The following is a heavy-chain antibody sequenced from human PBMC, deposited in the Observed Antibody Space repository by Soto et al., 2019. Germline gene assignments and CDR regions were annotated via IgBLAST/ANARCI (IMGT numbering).Heavy chain of an antibody. CDR2: IKSITDGGTT. D-gene: IGHD2-2*01. Sequence: EVQLVESGGGLVKPGGSLRLSCAASGITFSNAWMTWVRQAPGKGLEWVGRIKSITDGGTTDYAAPVKGRFTISRDDSKDPLYLQMNNLRTEDTAVYHCTTDSADIVVVPAPFGMDVWGQGTTVTVSS. J-gene: IGHJ6*02. CDR1: GITFSNAW. V-gene: IGHV3-15*01. CDR3: TTDSADIVVVPAPFGMDV.